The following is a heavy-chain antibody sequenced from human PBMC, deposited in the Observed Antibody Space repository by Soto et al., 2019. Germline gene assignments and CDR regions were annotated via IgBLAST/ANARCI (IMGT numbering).Heavy chain of an antibody. CDR1: GDTFGRNA. CDR2: IIPMFPTT. CDR3: ARDGDSADYGY. V-gene: IGHV1-69*06. J-gene: IGHJ4*02. Sequence: QVQLVQSGAEVKRPGSSVKVSCKASGDTFGRNAIHWVRQAPGQGLEWMGGIIPMFPTTSYAQKFKGRLTINADKSTSSAYMEMTRLRSEDTAVYYCARDGDSADYGYWGQGTLVTVSS. D-gene: IGHD2-21*01.